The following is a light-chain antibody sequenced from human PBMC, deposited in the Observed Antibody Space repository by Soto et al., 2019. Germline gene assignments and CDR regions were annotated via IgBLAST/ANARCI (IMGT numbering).Light chain of an antibody. CDR1: QDISNY. CDR2: DAS. V-gene: IGKV1-33*01. CDR3: QQYDNLHGT. Sequence: DIQMTQSPSSLSASVGDRVTITCQASQDISNYLNWYQQKPGKAPKLLIYDASNLETGVPSRFSGSGSGTDFTFTISSLQPEDIATYYCQQYDNLHGTFGQGTKVDIK. J-gene: IGKJ1*01.